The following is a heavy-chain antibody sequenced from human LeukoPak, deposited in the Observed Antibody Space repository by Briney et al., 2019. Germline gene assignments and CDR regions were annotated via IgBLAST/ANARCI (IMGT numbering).Heavy chain of an antibody. CDR1: GYTLTSYE. V-gene: IGHV1-8*01. CDR3: ARALGDRRDGYNYADY. CDR2: MNLNSGKT. Sequence: ASVKVSCKASGYTLTSYEINWVRQATGHRLEWRGWMNLNSGKTGNAHKFQRRVTMTRNTSISTAYMELSSLRSEDTAVYYCARALGDRRDGYNYADYWGQGTLVTVSS. D-gene: IGHD5-24*01. J-gene: IGHJ4*02.